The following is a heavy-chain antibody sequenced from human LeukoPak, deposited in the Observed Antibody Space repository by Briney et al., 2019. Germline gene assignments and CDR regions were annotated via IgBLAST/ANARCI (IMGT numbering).Heavy chain of an antibody. CDR2: NYSGGST. D-gene: IGHD4-23*01. CDR3: ARTAVVTGRYYYFYMDV. J-gene: IGHJ6*03. V-gene: IGHV3-53*01. Sequence: GGSLRLSCAASAFTVSSNYMSWVRQAPGKGLEWVSVNYSGGSTYYADSVKGRFTISRGNSKNTLYLQMNSLRAEVTAVYYCARTAVVTGRYYYFYMDVWGKGTTVTVSS. CDR1: AFTVSSNY.